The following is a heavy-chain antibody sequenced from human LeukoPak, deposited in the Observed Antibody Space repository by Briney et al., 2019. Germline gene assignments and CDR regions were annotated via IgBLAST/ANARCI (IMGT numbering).Heavy chain of an antibody. V-gene: IGHV4-34*01. CDR1: GGSFSGYY. J-gene: IGHJ2*01. D-gene: IGHD1-26*01. Sequence: KSSETLSLTCAVYGGSFSGYYWSWIRQPPGKGLEWIGEINHSGSTNYNPSLKSRVTISVDTSKNQFSLKLSSVTAADTAVYYCARGINMGYFDLWGRGTLVTASS. CDR3: ARGINMGYFDL. CDR2: INHSGST.